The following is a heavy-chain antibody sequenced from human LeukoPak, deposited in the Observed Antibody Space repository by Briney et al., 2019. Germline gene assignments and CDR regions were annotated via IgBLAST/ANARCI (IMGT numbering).Heavy chain of an antibody. CDR1: GFTVSSNY. J-gene: IGHJ6*04. CDR3: ARDKFGPVEGWEPLLGMDV. Sequence: PGGSLRLSCAASGFTVSSNYMSWVRQAPGKGLEWVSVIYSGGSTYYADSVKGRFTISRDNSKNTLYLQMNSLRAEDTAVYYCARDKFGPVEGWEPLLGMDVWGKGTTVTVSS. V-gene: IGHV3-66*02. CDR2: IYSGGST. D-gene: IGHD1-26*01.